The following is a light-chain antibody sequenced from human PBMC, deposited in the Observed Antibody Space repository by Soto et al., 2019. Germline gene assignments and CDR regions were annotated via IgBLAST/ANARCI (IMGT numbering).Light chain of an antibody. J-gene: IGLJ1*01. V-gene: IGLV2-8*01. Sequence: QSALAQPPSASGSPGQSVTISCTGTSSDVGGYNYVSWYQQHPGKAPKLMIYEVSKRPSGVPDRFSGSKSGNTASLTVSGLQAEDEADYYCSSYAGSNILYVFGPGTKVTV. CDR2: EVS. CDR1: SSDVGGYNY. CDR3: SSYAGSNILYV.